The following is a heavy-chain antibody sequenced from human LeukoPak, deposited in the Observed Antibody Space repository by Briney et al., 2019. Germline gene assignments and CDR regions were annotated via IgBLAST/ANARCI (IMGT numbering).Heavy chain of an antibody. CDR2: ISGSGAAT. D-gene: IGHD5-18*01. CDR3: ASRLTGKSYGYVY. CDR1: GFTFSSYA. J-gene: IGHJ4*02. Sequence: GGSLRLSCAASGFTFSSYAMSWVRQAPGKGLEWVSVISGSGAATYYTDSVKGRFTISRDSFKNTLYLQMNSLRVEDTAVYYCASRLTGKSYGYVYWGQGTLVTVSS. V-gene: IGHV3-23*01.